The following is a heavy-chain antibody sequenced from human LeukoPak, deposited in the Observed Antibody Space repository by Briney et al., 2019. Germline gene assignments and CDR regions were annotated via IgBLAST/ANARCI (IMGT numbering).Heavy chain of an antibody. D-gene: IGHD3-22*01. CDR2: IYTTGNT. CDR3: ARRAGDYSHPYDY. V-gene: IGHV3-53*01. J-gene: IGHJ4*02. CDR1: GFTVSSNS. Sequence: GGSLRLSCTVSGFTVSSNSMSWVRQAPGKGLEWVSFIYTTGNTHNSDSVKGRFTISRDSSKNTLYLQMNSLRAEGTAVYYCARRAGDYSHPYDYWGQGTLVTVSS.